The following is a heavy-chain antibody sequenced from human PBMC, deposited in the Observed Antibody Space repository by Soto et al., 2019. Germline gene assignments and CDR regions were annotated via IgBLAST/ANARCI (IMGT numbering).Heavy chain of an antibody. D-gene: IGHD4-17*01. V-gene: IGHV3-21*01. CDR2: ITSSSSYI. J-gene: IGHJ4*02. CDR3: AREAYGGNYYFDF. CDR1: GFTFSSYS. Sequence: GSLRLSCAASGFTFSSYSINWVRQAPGKGLEWVSSITSSSSYIYYADSVKGRFTISRDNAKNSLYLQMNSLRAEDTAVYYCAREAYGGNYYFDFWGQGTLVTVSS.